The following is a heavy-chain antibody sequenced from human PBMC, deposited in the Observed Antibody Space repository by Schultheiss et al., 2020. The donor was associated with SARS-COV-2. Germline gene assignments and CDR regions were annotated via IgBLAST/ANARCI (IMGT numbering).Heavy chain of an antibody. J-gene: IGHJ4*02. CDR1: GFTFGNYA. CDR3: AKDHYYDSSGYPTLFDY. Sequence: GGSLRLSCAASGFTFGNYAMNWVRQAPGKGLEWVSTLSGTGRSTYYAASVKGRFTISRDNSKNTLYLQMNSLRAEDTAVYYCAKDHYYDSSGYPTLFDYWGQGTLVTVSS. V-gene: IGHV3-23*01. CDR2: LSGTGRST. D-gene: IGHD3-22*01.